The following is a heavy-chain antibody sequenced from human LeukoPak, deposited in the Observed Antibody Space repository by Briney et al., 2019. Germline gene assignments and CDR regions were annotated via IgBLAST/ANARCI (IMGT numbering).Heavy chain of an antibody. J-gene: IGHJ3*02. CDR1: GYTFTSYY. Sequence: GASVKVSCKAFGYTFTSYYMHWVRQAPGQGLEWMGIINPGGGSTSYAQKFQGRVTMTRDTSTSTVYMELRSLRSDDTAVYYCARCSTEELSSAFDIWGQGTMVTVSS. D-gene: IGHD3-16*02. V-gene: IGHV1-46*01. CDR2: INPGGGST. CDR3: ARCSTEELSSAFDI.